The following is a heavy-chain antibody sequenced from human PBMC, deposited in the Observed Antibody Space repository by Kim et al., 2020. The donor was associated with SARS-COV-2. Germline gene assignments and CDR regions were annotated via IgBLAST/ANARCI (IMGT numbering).Heavy chain of an antibody. CDR3: AKVSLAAAWFWFDP. CDR2: ISGSGGST. J-gene: IGHJ5*02. CDR1: GFTLSSYA. D-gene: IGHD6-13*01. V-gene: IGHV3-23*01. Sequence: GGSLRLSCAASGFTLSSYAMSWVRQAPGKGLEWVSAISGSGGSTYYADSVKGRFTISSDNSKNTLYLQMNSLRAEATAVYYCAKVSLAAAWFWFDPWGQGTLVTVSS.